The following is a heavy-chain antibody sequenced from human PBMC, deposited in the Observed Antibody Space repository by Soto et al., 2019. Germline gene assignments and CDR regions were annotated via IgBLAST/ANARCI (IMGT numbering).Heavy chain of an antibody. J-gene: IGHJ1*01. D-gene: IGHD2-15*01. CDR3: ARGGGSGCSCYSSYSQH. V-gene: IGHV1-8*01. CDR2: MNPNSGNT. CDR1: GYTFTSYD. Sequence: QVQLVQSGAEVKKPGASVKVSCKASGYTFTSYDINWVRQATGQGLEWMGWMNPNSGNTGYAQKFQGRVTMTRTTSIGTAYMALSRLRSEDTAVYYCARGGGSGCSCYSSYSQHWGQGTLVTVSS.